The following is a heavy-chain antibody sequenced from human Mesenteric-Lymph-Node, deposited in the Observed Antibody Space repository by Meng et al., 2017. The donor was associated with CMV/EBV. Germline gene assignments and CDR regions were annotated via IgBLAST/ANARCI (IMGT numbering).Heavy chain of an antibody. CDR2: IYYSRST. V-gene: IGHV4-39*01. J-gene: IGHJ5*02. D-gene: IGHD3-10*01. CDR1: GGSISSSSYY. CDR3: ARPHYYGSGSSPWFDP. Sequence: QLQLQESGPGLVKPSETLALTCTVSGGSISSSSYYWGWLRQPPGKGLEWIGSIYYSRSTYYNPSLKSRVTISVDTSKNQSSLKLISVTAADTAVYYCARPHYYGSGSSPWFDPWGQGTLVTVSS.